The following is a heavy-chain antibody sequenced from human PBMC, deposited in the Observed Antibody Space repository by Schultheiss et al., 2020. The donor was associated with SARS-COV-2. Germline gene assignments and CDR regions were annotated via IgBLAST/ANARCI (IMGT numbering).Heavy chain of an antibody. J-gene: IGHJ4*02. V-gene: IGHV3-64*04. CDR1: GFTFSSYA. CDR3: ARELTIFGVARGAY. CDR2: ISSNGGST. Sequence: GGSLRLSCAASGFTFSSYAMHWVRQAPGKGLEYVSAISSNGGSTYYADSVKGRFTISRDNAKNSLYLQMNSLRAEDTAVYYCARELTIFGVARGAYWGQGTLVIVSS. D-gene: IGHD3-3*01.